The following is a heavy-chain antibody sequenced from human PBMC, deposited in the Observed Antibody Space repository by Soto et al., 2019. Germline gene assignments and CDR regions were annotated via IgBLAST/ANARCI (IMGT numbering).Heavy chain of an antibody. CDR3: AREVILQEVVVIPGGS. Sequence: QVQLVQSGAEVKKPGASVKVSCKASGYTFTSYYMHWVRQAPGQGLEWMGIIKPSGGSTSYAQKFQGRVTMTRDTYTSTVYMELSSLSSEDTAVYDWAREVILQEVVVIPGGSWGQGTLVTVSS. CDR2: IKPSGGST. CDR1: GYTFTSYY. V-gene: IGHV1-46*01. J-gene: IGHJ5*02. D-gene: IGHD3-22*01.